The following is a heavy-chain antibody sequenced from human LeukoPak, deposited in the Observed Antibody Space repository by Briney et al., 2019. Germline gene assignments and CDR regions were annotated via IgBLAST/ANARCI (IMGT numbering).Heavy chain of an antibody. CDR3: ARGNGYYYDSSGYYVDY. V-gene: IGHV4-31*03. CDR2: IYYSGST. D-gene: IGHD3-22*01. J-gene: IGHJ4*02. CDR1: GGSISSGGYY. Sequence: PSQTLSLTCTVSGGSISSGGYYWSWIRQHPGKGLEWIGYIYYSGSTYYNPSLKSRVTISVDTSKNQFSLKLSSVTAADTAVYYCARGNGYYYDSSGYYVDYWGQGTLVTVSS.